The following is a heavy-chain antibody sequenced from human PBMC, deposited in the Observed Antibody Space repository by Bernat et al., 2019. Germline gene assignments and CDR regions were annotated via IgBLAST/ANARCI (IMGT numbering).Heavy chain of an antibody. J-gene: IGHJ3*02. CDR3: ARAIVGAFDI. CDR1: GFTFSSYA. CDR2: ISYDGSNK. V-gene: IGHV3-30*01. Sequence: QVQLVESGGGVVQPGRSLRLSYAASGFTFSSYAIHGVRQGPGKGLEWVAVISYDGSNKYYADSVNGRFTISRDNSKNTLYLQLNSLRDEDTAVYYCARAIVGAFDIWGEGTMVPVSS. D-gene: IGHD2-21*01.